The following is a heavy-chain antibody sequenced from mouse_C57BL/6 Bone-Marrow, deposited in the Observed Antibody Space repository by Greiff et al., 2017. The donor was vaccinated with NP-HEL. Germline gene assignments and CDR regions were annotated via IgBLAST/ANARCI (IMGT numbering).Heavy chain of an antibody. V-gene: IGHV1-9*01. J-gene: IGHJ3*01. CDR3: ARGGLRTLRAWFAD. D-gene: IGHD1-1*01. CDR2: IVPGSGST. Sequence: QVQLQQSGAELMKPGASVKLSCKATGYTFTGYLIEWVKQRPGHGLEWIGEIVPGSGSTNYNEKFKGKATFTADPSSNTAYMQLSSLITEDSAIDYWARGGLRTLRAWFADWGQGTLVTVSA. CDR1: GYTFTGYL.